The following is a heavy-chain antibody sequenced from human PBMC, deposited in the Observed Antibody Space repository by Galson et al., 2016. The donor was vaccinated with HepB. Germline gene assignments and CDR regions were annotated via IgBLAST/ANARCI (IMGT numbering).Heavy chain of an antibody. CDR3: VPLGYCSGANCYFDY. V-gene: IGHV3-7*03. CDR1: GFTFSNYW. D-gene: IGHD2-15*01. CDR2: INQDGSEK. J-gene: IGHJ4*03. Sequence: SLRLSCAASGFTFSNYWMSWVRQAPGKGLEWVANINQDGSEKYYVDSVKGRFTISRDNAKNSVYLQMNSLRAEDTAVYYCVPLGYCSGANCYFDYWGQGTTVTVSS.